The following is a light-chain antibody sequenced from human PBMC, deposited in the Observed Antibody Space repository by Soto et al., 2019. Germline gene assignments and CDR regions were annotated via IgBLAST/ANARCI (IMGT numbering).Light chain of an antibody. Sequence: QSALTQPPSVSGSPGQSVTISCTGTSNDVGGYNYVSWYQQHPGKAPRLMIYDVTKRPSGVPDRFSGSKSDNTASLTISGLQAEDEADYYCCSYAGSSTPFVFGTGTKVTVL. CDR3: CSYAGSSTPFV. CDR2: DVT. CDR1: SNDVGGYNY. J-gene: IGLJ1*01. V-gene: IGLV2-11*01.